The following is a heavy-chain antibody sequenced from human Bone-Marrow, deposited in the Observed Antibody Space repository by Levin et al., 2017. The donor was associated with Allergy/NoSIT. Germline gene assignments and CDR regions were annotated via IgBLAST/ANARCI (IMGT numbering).Heavy chain of an antibody. J-gene: IGHJ6*02. Sequence: GASVKVSCKASGGTFSSYAISWVRQAPGQGLEWMGGIIPIFGTANYAQKFQGRVTITADESTSTAYMELSSLRSEDTAVYYCARDRQGGYDSDYYYYYGMDVWGQGTTVTVSS. CDR2: IIPIFGTA. V-gene: IGHV1-69*13. CDR1: GGTFSSYA. CDR3: ARDRQGGYDSDYYYYYGMDV. D-gene: IGHD5-12*01.